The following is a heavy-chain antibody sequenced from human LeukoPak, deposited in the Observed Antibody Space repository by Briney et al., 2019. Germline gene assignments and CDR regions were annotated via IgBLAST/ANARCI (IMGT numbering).Heavy chain of an antibody. Sequence: ASVKVSCKASGYTFTSYGIIWVRQAPGQGLEWMGWISAYNGNTNYAQKLQGRVTMTTDTSTSTAYMELRSLRSDDTAVYYCARGQYYGSGSSQFDYWGQGTLVTVSS. V-gene: IGHV1-18*01. J-gene: IGHJ4*02. D-gene: IGHD3-10*01. CDR2: ISAYNGNT. CDR1: GYTFTSYG. CDR3: ARGQYYGSGSSQFDY.